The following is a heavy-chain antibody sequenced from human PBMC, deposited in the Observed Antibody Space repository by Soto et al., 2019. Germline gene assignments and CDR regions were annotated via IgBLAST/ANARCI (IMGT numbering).Heavy chain of an antibody. CDR1: GFTFSSYA. CDR2: ISGRGDDT. CDR3: ARAQPTYSSSYFDY. Sequence: EVQLLESGGDWVQPGGSLRLSCAASGFTFSSYAMSWVRQAPGKGLEWVSTISGRGDDTYYTDSVKGRFTISRDNSKNTLNVHMNSLRAEDTAVYYCARAQPTYSSSYFDYWGQGTLVTVSS. V-gene: IGHV3-23*01. D-gene: IGHD3-22*01. J-gene: IGHJ4*02.